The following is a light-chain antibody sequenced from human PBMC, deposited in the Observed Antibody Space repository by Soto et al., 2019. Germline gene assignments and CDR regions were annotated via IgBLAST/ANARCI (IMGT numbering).Light chain of an antibody. CDR3: QQSYSTTRT. J-gene: IGKJ1*01. CDR2: AAS. CDR1: QSISSY. V-gene: IGKV1-39*01. Sequence: DIHMTKSPSSLSAQVGDRVSITCRASQSISSYLNWYQQKPGKAPKLLIYAASSLQSGVPSRFSGSGSGTDFTLTIISLQPEDFATYYCQQSYSTTRTFGQVTKVDIK.